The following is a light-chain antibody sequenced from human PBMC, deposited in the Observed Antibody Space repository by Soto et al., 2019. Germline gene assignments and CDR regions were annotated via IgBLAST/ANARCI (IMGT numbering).Light chain of an antibody. Sequence: QSALTQPPSASGSPGQSVAISCTGTTSDIGGYNYVSWYQQHPGKAPKLMIYEVNKRPSGVPDRFSGSKSGNTASLTVSGLQAEDEADYYCSSHGGNSPDVFGTGTKLTVL. CDR3: SSHGGNSPDV. CDR1: TSDIGGYNY. CDR2: EVN. V-gene: IGLV2-8*01. J-gene: IGLJ1*01.